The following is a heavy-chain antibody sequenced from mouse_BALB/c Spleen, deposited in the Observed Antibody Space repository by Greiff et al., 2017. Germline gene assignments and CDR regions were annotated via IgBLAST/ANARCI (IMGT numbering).Heavy chain of an antibody. CDR1: GFTFSSFG. CDR2: ISSGSSTI. D-gene: IGHD1-1*02. V-gene: IGHV5-17*02. CDR3: ARERGLDYGCIDV. J-gene: IGHJ1*01. Sequence: DVKLVESGGGLVQPGGSRKLSCAASGFTFSSFGMHWVRQAPEKGLEWVAYISSGSSTIYYADTVKGRFTISRDNPKNTLFLQMTSLRSEDTAMYYCARERGLDYGCIDVWGAGTTVTVSS.